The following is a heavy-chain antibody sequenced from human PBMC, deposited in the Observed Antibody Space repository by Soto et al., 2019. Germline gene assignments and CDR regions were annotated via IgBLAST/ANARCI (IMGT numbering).Heavy chain of an antibody. CDR3: ARHMPHDHIWGSYRSTTIYYFEY. J-gene: IGHJ4*02. Sequence: PSETLSLTCTVSGGSISNYYWSWIRQPPGKGLEWIGYIYYSGSTNYNPSLKSRVTISVDTSKNQFSLKLSSVTAADTAVYYCARHMPHDHIWGSYRSTTIYYFEYWGQGTLVTVSS. V-gene: IGHV4-59*08. CDR1: GGSISNYY. CDR2: IYYSGST. D-gene: IGHD3-16*02.